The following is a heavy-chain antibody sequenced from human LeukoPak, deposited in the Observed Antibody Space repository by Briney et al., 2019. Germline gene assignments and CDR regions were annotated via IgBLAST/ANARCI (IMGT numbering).Heavy chain of an antibody. CDR1: GYTFTDYY. D-gene: IGHD2-2*01. Sequence: ASVKVSCKASGYTFTDYYMHWVRQAPGQGFEWMGWINPNDGDTNYAQKFQGRVTMTRDTSISTAHMEVSRLRSDDTAVYYCARANSRYCSSSTCLFDYWGQGTLVTVSS. V-gene: IGHV1-2*02. CDR3: ARANSRYCSSSTCLFDY. J-gene: IGHJ4*02. CDR2: INPNDGDT.